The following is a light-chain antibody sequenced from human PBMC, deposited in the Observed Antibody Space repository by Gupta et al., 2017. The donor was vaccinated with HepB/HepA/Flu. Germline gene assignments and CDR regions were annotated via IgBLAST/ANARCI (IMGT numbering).Light chain of an antibody. CDR2: DAS. J-gene: IGKJ4*01. Sequence: LPHPPATLSLSPGETATLSCGASQTVTSSSLAWYQQKPGLAPRLLIYDASNRATGIPDRFSGSGSGTDFTLTISRLQPEDFAGYYCQQYETTPFTFGRGTKLEIK. CDR1: QTVTSSS. CDR3: QQYETTPFT. V-gene: IGKV3D-20*01.